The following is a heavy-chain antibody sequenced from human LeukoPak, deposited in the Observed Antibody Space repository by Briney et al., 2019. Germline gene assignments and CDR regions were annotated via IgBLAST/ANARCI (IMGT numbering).Heavy chain of an antibody. V-gene: IGHV1-2*02. CDR3: ARAALCGSGCYYFFDY. D-gene: IGHD2-15*01. CDR2: INLNSGGT. J-gene: IGHJ4*02. CDR1: GYTFNAYY. Sequence: ASVTVSCKASGYTFNAYYIHWVRQAPGQGLEWMGWINLNSGGTRYAQNFQGRVTMTKDTSISTAYMELSGLRSDDTAVYHCARAALCGSGCYYFFDYWGQGTQVTVSS.